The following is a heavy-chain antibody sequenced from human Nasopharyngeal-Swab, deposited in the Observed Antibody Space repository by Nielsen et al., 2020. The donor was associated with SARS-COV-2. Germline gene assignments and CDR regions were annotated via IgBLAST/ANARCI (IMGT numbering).Heavy chain of an antibody. CDR2: ISGSGNRI. D-gene: IGHD2-15*01. V-gene: IGHV3-11*01. J-gene: IGHJ4*02. CDR3: VRRAGYCSGGSNCYYFAA. Sequence: GGSLSLACAASGFTFSGDYMTWIRPPPGECLGLVSYISGSGNRIYYTDSMKGRFTISRDNAKNSLYLQMSSLSAEDTAVYYCVRRAGYCSGGSNCYYFAAWGQGTLVPVSS. CDR1: GFTFSGDY.